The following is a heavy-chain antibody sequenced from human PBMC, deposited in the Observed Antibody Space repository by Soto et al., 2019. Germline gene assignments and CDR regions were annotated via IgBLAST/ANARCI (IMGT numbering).Heavy chain of an antibody. V-gene: IGHV1-69*06. Sequence: SVKVSCKTSGDSFKNYAIGWVRQVPGQGLEWTGSIIPLFGTTNYARIFEGRVTITADKSTTTVYMELGSLRSEDTAVYYCARLDSTMITFDYWGQGTLVTVSS. D-gene: IGHD5-18*01. J-gene: IGHJ4*02. CDR1: GDSFKNYA. CDR3: ARLDSTMITFDY. CDR2: IIPLFGTT.